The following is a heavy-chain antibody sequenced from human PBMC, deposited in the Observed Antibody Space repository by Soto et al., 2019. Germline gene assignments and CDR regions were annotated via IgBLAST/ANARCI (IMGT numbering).Heavy chain of an antibody. D-gene: IGHD1-7*01. CDR3: ARGYNWNSRKPYYYGMDV. J-gene: IGHJ6*02. V-gene: IGHV3-53*01. Sequence: PGGSLRLSCAASGFTVSSNYMSWVRQAPGKGLEWVSVIYSGGSTYYADSVKGRSTISRDNSKNTLYLQMNSLRAEDTAVYYCARGYNWNSRKPYYYGMDVWGQGTTVTVSS. CDR2: IYSGGST. CDR1: GFTVSSNY.